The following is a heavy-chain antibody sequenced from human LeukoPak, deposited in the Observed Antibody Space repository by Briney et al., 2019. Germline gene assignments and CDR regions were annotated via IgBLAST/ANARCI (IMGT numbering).Heavy chain of an antibody. CDR2: INPNSGGT. J-gene: IGHJ4*02. CDR1: GYTFTGFY. V-gene: IGHV1-2*02. CDR3: ARGTRGGTRPQIPLDY. D-gene: IGHD1/OR15-1a*01. Sequence: ASVKVSCKASGYTFTGFYIHWVRQAPGPGREWVGWINPNSGGTKYAQRFQGRVTMTRDTSISTAYMELSSLRSEDTAVYYCARGTRGGTRPQIPLDYWGQGTLVTVSS.